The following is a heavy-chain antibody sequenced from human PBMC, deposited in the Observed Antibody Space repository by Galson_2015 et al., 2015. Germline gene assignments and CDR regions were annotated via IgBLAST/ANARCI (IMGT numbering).Heavy chain of an antibody. CDR3: ARGRGPSSKKYYMDV. CDR1: GFTFSSYA. D-gene: IGHD3-16*01. CDR2: ISYDGSNK. V-gene: IGHV3-30-3*01. J-gene: IGHJ6*03. Sequence: SLRLSCAASGFTFSSYAMHRVRQAPGKGLEWVAVISYDGSNKYYADSVKGRFTISRDNSKNTLYLQMNSLRAEDTAVYYCARGRGPSSKKYYMDVWGKGTTVTVSS.